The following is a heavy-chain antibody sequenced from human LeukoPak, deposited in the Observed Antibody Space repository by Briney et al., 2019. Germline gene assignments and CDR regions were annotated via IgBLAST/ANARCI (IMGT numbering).Heavy chain of an antibody. CDR3: AKDVRVGEYYGSGSYFDY. CDR2: ISASGGGT. D-gene: IGHD3-10*01. V-gene: IGHV3-23*01. Sequence: GGSLRLSCAASGFTFSSYAMSWVRQPPGKGLEWVSIISASGGGTYYADSVKGRFTISRDKSRNYLQMNSLRGDDTAIYYCAKDVRVGEYYGSGSYFDYWGQGTLVTVSS. CDR1: GFTFSSYA. J-gene: IGHJ4*02.